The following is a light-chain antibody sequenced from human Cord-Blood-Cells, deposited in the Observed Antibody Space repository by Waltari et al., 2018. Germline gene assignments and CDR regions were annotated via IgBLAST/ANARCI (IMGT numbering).Light chain of an antibody. CDR2: EGS. Sequence: QSALTQPASVSGSPGQSITISCTGPSRAVGSYNLVSWYQQHPGKAPKLMIYEGSKRPSGVSNRFSGSKSGNTASLTISGLQAEDEADYYCCSYAGSYVFGTGTKVTVL. CDR1: SRAVGSYNL. CDR3: CSYAGSYV. V-gene: IGLV2-23*01. J-gene: IGLJ1*01.